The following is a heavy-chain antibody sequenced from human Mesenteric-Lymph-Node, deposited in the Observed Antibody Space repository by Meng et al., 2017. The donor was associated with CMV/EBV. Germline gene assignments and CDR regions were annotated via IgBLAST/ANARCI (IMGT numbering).Heavy chain of an antibody. D-gene: IGHD1-7*01. Sequence: YYMHWVRQAPGQGLEWMGWINPNSGGTNYAQKFQGRVTMTRDTSISTAYMELSRLRSDDTAVYYCARDSAYRYNWNYGLLRFDNWFDPWGQGTLVTVSS. CDR3: ARDSAYRYNWNYGLLRFDNWFDP. CDR1: YY. CDR2: INPNSGGT. V-gene: IGHV1-2*02. J-gene: IGHJ5*02.